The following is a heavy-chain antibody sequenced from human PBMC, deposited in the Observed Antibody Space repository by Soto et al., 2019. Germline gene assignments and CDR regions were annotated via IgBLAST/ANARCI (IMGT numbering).Heavy chain of an antibody. CDR1: AYTFDNYA. CDR2: IHAGNGYT. Sequence: QVQLVQSGAQVKKPGASVKVSCKASAYTFDNYALHWVRQAPGRRLEWMGWIHAGNGYTKYSQSSQGRVTITGDTSASTDHMVLSSLSSEATAVYYCARVQYSGYDFKLAFDIWGQGKMVTVSS. J-gene: IGHJ3*02. CDR3: ARVQYSGYDFKLAFDI. D-gene: IGHD5-12*01. V-gene: IGHV1-3*01.